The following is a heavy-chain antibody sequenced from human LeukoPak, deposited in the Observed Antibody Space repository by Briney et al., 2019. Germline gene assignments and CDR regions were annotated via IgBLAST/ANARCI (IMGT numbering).Heavy chain of an antibody. J-gene: IGHJ4*02. CDR2: ISDRGRT. D-gene: IGHD3-3*01. Sequence: SETLSLTCAVYGGSVRGYYWSWIRQPPGKGLEWIGEISDRGRTHYNPSLESRVSMSVDTSKNQFALQLNSVTAANTAVYYCARVPLRFLEPFDYWGQGILVTVSS. CDR1: GGSVRGYY. CDR3: ARVPLRFLEPFDY. V-gene: IGHV4-34*01.